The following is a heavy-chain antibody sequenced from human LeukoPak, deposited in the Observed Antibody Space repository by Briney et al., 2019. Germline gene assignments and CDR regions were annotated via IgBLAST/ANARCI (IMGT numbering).Heavy chain of an antibody. J-gene: IGHJ4*02. CDR1: GFTFSSYA. Sequence: GSLRLSCAASGFTFSSYAMSWIRQPPGKGLEWIGEINHSGSTNYNPSLKSRVTISVDTSKNQFSLKLSSVTAADTAVYYCARGGYPRYSSGWYRFDYFDYWGQGTLVTVSS. CDR2: INHSGST. CDR3: ARGGYPRYSSGWYRFDYFDY. D-gene: IGHD6-19*01. V-gene: IGHV4-34*01.